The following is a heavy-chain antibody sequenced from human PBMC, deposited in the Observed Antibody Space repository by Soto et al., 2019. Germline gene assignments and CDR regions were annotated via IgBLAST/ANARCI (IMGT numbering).Heavy chain of an antibody. CDR1: GFTFSSYA. CDR3: ARITYYDILTGYYKPYFDY. J-gene: IGHJ4*02. CDR2: ISGSGGST. V-gene: IGHV3-23*01. D-gene: IGHD3-9*01. Sequence: LRLSCAASGFTFSSYAMSWVRQAPGKGLEWVSAISGSGGSTYYADSVKGRFTISRDNSKNTLYLQMNSLRAEDTAVYYCARITYYDILTGYYKPYFDYWGQGTLVTVSS.